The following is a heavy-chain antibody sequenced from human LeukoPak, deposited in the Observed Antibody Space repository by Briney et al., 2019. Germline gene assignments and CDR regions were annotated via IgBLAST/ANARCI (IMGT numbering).Heavy chain of an antibody. CDR1: GFTVSSNY. CDR3: TTVGIWNIVTGEDR. J-gene: IGHJ5*02. D-gene: IGHD1/OR15-1a*01. Sequence: GGSLRLSCAASGFTVSSNYMSWVRQAPGKGLEWVSVIYSGGSTYYADSVKGRFTISRDNSKNTLYLQMNSLKTEDTAVYYCTTVGIWNIVTGEDRWGQGTLVAVSS. CDR2: IYSGGST. V-gene: IGHV3-53*01.